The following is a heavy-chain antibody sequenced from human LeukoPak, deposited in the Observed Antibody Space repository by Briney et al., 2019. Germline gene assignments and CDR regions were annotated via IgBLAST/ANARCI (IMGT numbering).Heavy chain of an antibody. D-gene: IGHD6-13*01. J-gene: IGHJ5*02. Sequence: GASVTVSFTASGYTFSSYGISWVRQAPGQGLEWMGWISAYNGKTKYAQKLQGRVTMTTETSTSTAYMELRSLRSDDTAVYYCARARQQLVWANWFDPWGQGTLVTVSS. CDR1: GYTFSSYG. V-gene: IGHV1-18*01. CDR2: ISAYNGKT. CDR3: ARARQQLVWANWFDP.